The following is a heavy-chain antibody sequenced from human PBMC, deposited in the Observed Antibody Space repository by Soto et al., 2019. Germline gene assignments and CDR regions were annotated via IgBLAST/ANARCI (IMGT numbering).Heavy chain of an antibody. CDR1: GYTLTELS. CDR3: ATATPAYYYDSSGSTAYDY. Sequence: ASVKVSCKVSGYTLTELSMHWVRQAPGKGLEWMGGFDPEDGETIYAQKFQGRVTMTEDTSTDTAYMELSSLRSEDTAVYYCATATPAYYYDSSGSTAYDYWGQGTLVTVSS. V-gene: IGHV1-24*01. CDR2: FDPEDGET. J-gene: IGHJ4*02. D-gene: IGHD3-22*01.